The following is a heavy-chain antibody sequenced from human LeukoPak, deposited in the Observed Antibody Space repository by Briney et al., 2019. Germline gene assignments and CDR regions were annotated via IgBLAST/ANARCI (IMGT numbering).Heavy chain of an antibody. CDR1: GITFSTYW. V-gene: IGHV3-7*02. J-gene: IGHJ4*02. CDR2: IKQDGSEK. Sequence: GGSLRLSCAAPGITFSTYWMSWVPQAPGKGLEGLANIKQDGSEKDYLDPVKGPFTISRDNAKNSLYLEMNSLRPEEAVVYYCATTEHWLPQGVDYWGQGTLVTVSS. D-gene: IGHD6-19*01. CDR3: ATTEHWLPQGVDY.